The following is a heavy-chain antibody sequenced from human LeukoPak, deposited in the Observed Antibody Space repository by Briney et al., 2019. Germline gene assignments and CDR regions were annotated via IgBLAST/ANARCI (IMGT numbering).Heavy chain of an antibody. D-gene: IGHD6-13*01. Sequence: PAGSLRLSCSASGFTFSDNYMSWIRQAPGKGLQWVSYISTGSSVYYAESVKGRFTTSRDSANNSLYLQMNSLRAEDTAVYYCARGTLSSWYAFDIWGQGTMVTVSS. CDR3: ARGTLSSWYAFDI. V-gene: IGHV3-11*01. CDR1: GFTFSDNY. J-gene: IGHJ3*02. CDR2: ISTGSSV.